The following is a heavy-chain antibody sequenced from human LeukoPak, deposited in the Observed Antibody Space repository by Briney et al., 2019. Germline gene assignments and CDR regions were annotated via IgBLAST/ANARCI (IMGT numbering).Heavy chain of an antibody. CDR3: ARRSSWPPYYFDY. D-gene: IGHD6-13*01. CDR2: INHSGST. V-gene: IGHV4-34*01. J-gene: IGHJ4*02. Sequence: SETLSLTCAVYGGSFSGYYWSWIRQPPGKGLEWIGEINHSGSTNYNPSLKSRVTISVDTSKNQFSPKLSSVTAADTAVYYCARRSSWPPYYFDYWGQGTLVTVSS. CDR1: GGSFSGYY.